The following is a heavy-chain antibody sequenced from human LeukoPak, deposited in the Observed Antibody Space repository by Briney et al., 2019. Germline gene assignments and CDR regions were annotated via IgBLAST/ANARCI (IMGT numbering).Heavy chain of an antibody. J-gene: IGHJ4*02. V-gene: IGHV3-30*18. CDR2: ISYDGSNK. CDR3: AKDWGIAAAGNYFDY. D-gene: IGHD6-13*01. CDR1: GLTFSSYG. Sequence: PGGSLRLSCAASGLTFSSYGMHWVRQAPGKGLEWVAVISYDGSNKYYADSVKGRFIISRDNSKNTLYLQMNSLRAEDTAVYYCAKDWGIAAAGNYFDYWGQGTLVTVSS.